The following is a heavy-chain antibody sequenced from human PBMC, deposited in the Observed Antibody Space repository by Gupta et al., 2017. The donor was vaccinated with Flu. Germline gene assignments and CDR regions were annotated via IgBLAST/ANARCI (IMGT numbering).Heavy chain of an antibody. V-gene: IGHV1-58*02. D-gene: IGHD2-21*02. CDR2: IVLGSGNT. J-gene: IGHJ2*01. CDR3: AADRGCTGDCYSSWYFDL. CDR1: GFTFTISA. Sequence: QIQLVQSGPEVKKPGTSVKVSCKGSGFTFTISAIQWVRTARGQRLEWIGWIVLGSGNTNYAQKFQERVTITRDMSTSTAYMELSSLRSEDTAVYYCAADRGCTGDCYSSWYFDLWGRGTLVTVSS.